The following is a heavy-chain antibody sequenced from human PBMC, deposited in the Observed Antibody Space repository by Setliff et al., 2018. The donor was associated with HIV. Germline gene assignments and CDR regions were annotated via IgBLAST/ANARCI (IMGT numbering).Heavy chain of an antibody. CDR1: GASISSGSYY. D-gene: IGHD5-18*01. CDR3: ARHTGGYTYSYDNYFDY. Sequence: NPSETLSLTCTVSGASISSGSYYWTWIRQPTGKGLEWIGHIHTIGNTNYNPPLKSRVTIAADTSQTEFSLTLSSVTAADTAVYYCARHTGGYTYSYDNYFDYWGQGTLVTVSS. J-gene: IGHJ4*02. CDR2: IHTIGNT. V-gene: IGHV4-61*09.